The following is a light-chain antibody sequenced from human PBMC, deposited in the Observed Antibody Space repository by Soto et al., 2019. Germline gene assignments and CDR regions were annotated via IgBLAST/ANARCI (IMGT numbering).Light chain of an antibody. Sequence: EIVMTQSPATLSLSPGERATLSCRASQSVSDNLAWYQQKPGQAPRLFIYGASARATGIPARFSGSGSGTEFTLTISSLQSEDFAVYYCQQYNSWPITFGQGTRLEIK. J-gene: IGKJ5*01. CDR3: QQYNSWPIT. CDR2: GAS. V-gene: IGKV3-15*01. CDR1: QSVSDN.